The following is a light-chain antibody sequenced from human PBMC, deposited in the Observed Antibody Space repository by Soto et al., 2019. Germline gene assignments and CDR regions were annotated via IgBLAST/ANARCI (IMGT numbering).Light chain of an antibody. CDR1: NIGSKS. CDR2: DDA. Sequence: SSELTQPPSVSVAPGQTARVTCGGYNIGSKSVHWYQQKPGQAPVLVVYDDAVRPSGIPERISASNTGNTATLTISTVGAGDEADYYCHVWDSNSAHSVFGTGTKLTVL. CDR3: HVWDSNSAHSV. J-gene: IGLJ1*01. V-gene: IGLV3-21*02.